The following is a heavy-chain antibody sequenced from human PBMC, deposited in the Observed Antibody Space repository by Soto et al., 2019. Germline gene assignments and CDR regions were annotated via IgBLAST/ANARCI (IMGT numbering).Heavy chain of an antibody. V-gene: IGHV3-23*01. CDR1: VFTFNNYA. J-gene: IGHJ4*02. CDR2: ISVTGVST. CDR3: AKDRLGGNFDY. Sequence: GGSLRLSCAASVFTFNNYAMNWVRQAPGEGLGWFATISVTGVSTXXAESVKGRXTMSRYNSKNTXYLQMXGLRVEDTAVYYCAKDRLGGNFDYWCQGTQVTVSS.